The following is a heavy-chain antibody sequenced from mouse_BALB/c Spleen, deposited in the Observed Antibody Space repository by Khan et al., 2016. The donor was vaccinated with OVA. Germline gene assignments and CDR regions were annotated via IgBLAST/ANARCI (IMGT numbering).Heavy chain of an antibody. CDR1: GYTFTTAG. Sequence: QIQLVQSGPELKKPGETVRISCKASGYTFTTAGMQWVQKMPGKGLKWIGWINTHSGVPKYAEDFKGRFAFSLETSASTVYLQITNLKNEDTATXFCARGGSAYYRNYGGAMDYWGQGTSVTVSS. D-gene: IGHD2-5*01. J-gene: IGHJ4*01. CDR2: INTHSGVP. V-gene: IGHV9-4*02. CDR3: ARGGSAYYRNYGGAMDY.